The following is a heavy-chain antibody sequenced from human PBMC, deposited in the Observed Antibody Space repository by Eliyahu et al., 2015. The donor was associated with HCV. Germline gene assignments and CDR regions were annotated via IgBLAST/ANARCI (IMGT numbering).Heavy chain of an antibody. Sequence: GGLVQPGGSLRLSCAASGFTFGSYAMSWVRQAPGKGLEWVSAITGSGGSTYSADSVKGRFTISRDNSKSTLYLQMNSLRAEDTAIYYCAKDRATLYYFDYWGQGTLVTVSS. D-gene: IGHD5-12*01. CDR2: ITGSGGST. V-gene: IGHV3-23*01. J-gene: IGHJ4*02. CDR3: AKDRATLYYFDY. CDR1: GFTFGSYA.